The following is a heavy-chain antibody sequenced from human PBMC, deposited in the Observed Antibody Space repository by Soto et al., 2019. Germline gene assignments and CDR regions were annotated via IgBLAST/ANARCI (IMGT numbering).Heavy chain of an antibody. J-gene: IGHJ4*02. Sequence: ASVKVSCKASGVTFTRQDMRWVRQAPGQGLEWMGGIIPIFGTPQYAEKFQDRVTITADESTSTAYMELSSLTSEDTAVYYCATNEGRDGYSFDYWGQGXLVTVPS. V-gene: IGHV1-69*13. CDR1: GVTFTRQD. CDR2: IIPIFGTP. D-gene: IGHD5-12*01. CDR3: ATNEGRDGYSFDY.